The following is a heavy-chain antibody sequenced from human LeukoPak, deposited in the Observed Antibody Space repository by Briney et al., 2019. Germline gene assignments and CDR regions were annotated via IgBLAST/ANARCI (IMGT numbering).Heavy chain of an antibody. Sequence: TSETLSLTCAVYGGSFSGYYWSWIRQPPGKGLEWIGEINHSGSTNYNPSLKSRVTISVDTSKNQFSLKLSSVTAADTAVYYCARARGIFGVVEFDYWGQGTLVTVSS. CDR3: ARARGIFGVVEFDY. CDR1: GGSFSGYY. V-gene: IGHV4-34*01. D-gene: IGHD3-3*01. J-gene: IGHJ4*02. CDR2: INHSGST.